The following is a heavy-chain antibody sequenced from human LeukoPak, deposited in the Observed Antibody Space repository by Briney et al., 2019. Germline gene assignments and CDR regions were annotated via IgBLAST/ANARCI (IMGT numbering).Heavy chain of an antibody. J-gene: IGHJ3*02. V-gene: IGHV3-48*02. CDR3: VRDRSWAFDI. CDR1: GFSFSSYS. CDR2: IRTGSEGGT. Sequence: PGESLRLSCAASGFSFSSYSMNWVRQAPGKGLEWVSNIRTGSEGGTYYANSVNGRFTISRDNARNSLYLQMNSLRDDDTVIYYCVRDRSWAFDIWGQGTLVTVSS.